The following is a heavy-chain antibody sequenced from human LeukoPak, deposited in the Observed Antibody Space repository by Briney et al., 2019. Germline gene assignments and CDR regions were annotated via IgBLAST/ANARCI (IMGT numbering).Heavy chain of an antibody. CDR3: ARDPGDCSSTSCYYSNWFDP. J-gene: IGHJ5*02. D-gene: IGHD2-2*01. CDR2: IRYDGSNK. CDR1: GFTFSSYG. V-gene: IGHV3-30*02. Sequence: SGGSLRLSCAASGFTFSSYGMHWVRQAPGKGLEWVAFIRYDGSNKYYADSVKGRFTISRDNSKNTLYLQMNSLRAEDTAVYYCARDPGDCSSTSCYYSNWFDPWGQGTLVTVSS.